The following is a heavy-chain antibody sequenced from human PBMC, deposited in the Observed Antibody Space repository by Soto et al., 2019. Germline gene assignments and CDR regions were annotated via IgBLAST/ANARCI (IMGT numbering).Heavy chain of an antibody. Sequence: QVQLQQWGAGLLKPSETLSLTCAVYGGSFSGYYWSWIRQPPGKGLEWIGEINHSGSTNYNPSLKSRITISVDTSKNHLSLKLSSVTAADTAVYYCASIRYCSSTSCYAGNDYYYGMDVWGQGTTVTVSS. J-gene: IGHJ6*02. D-gene: IGHD2-2*01. V-gene: IGHV4-34*01. CDR3: ASIRYCSSTSCYAGNDYYYGMDV. CDR2: INHSGST. CDR1: GGSFSGYY.